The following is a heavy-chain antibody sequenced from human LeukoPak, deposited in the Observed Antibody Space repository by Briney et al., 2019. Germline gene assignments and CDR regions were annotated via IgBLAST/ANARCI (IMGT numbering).Heavy chain of an antibody. CDR1: GFTFSSYG. D-gene: IGHD2-2*03. J-gene: IGHJ4*02. Sequence: GGSLRLSCAASGFTFSSYGMHWVRQAPGKGLEWVAFIRYDGSNKYYADSVKGRFTISRDNSKNTLYLQMNSLRAEDTAVYYCARVNGYCSTTSCYLFDYWGQGTLVTVSS. V-gene: IGHV3-30*02. CDR3: ARVNGYCSTTSCYLFDY. CDR2: IRYDGSNK.